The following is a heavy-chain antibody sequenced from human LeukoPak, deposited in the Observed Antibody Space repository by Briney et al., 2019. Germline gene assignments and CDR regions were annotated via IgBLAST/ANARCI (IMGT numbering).Heavy chain of an antibody. Sequence: ASVKVSCKASGGTFSSYAISWVRQAPGQGLDWMGGIIPISGTPNYAQNFQGRVTITTDESTSTAYMELRSLTSEDTAVYYCGSHGSPKLIATSGHPPLGWFDPWGQGTLVTVSS. J-gene: IGHJ5*02. CDR2: IIPISGTP. V-gene: IGHV1-69*05. CDR1: GGTFSSYA. D-gene: IGHD6-13*01. CDR3: GSHGSPKLIATSGHPPLGWFDP.